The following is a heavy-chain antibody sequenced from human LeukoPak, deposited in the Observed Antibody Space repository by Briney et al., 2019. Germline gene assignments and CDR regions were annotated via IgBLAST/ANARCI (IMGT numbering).Heavy chain of an antibody. V-gene: IGHV4-34*01. D-gene: IGHD2-2*01. Sequence: SEALSLTCAVYGGSFSGYYWSWIRQPPGKGLEWIGEINHSGSTNYNPSLKSRVTISVDTSKNQFSLKLSSVTAADTAVYYCARGSSRRLSTIVVVPAAMKGDAFDIWGQGTMVTVSS. CDR2: INHSGST. J-gene: IGHJ3*02. CDR1: GGSFSGYY. CDR3: ARGSSRRLSTIVVVPAAMKGDAFDI.